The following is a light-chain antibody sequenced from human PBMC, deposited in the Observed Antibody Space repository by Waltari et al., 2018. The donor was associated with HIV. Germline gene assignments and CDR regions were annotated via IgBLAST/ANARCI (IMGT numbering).Light chain of an antibody. CDR2: GAS. CDR1: QSVSSSY. J-gene: IGKJ1*01. V-gene: IGKV3-20*01. Sequence: EIVLTQSPGTLSLYPGERATLSCRASQSVSSSYLAWYQQKPGQAPRLLIYGASSRATGIPDRFSGSGSGTDFTLTISRLEPEDFAVYYCQQYGSLWTFGQGTKVEIK. CDR3: QQYGSLWT.